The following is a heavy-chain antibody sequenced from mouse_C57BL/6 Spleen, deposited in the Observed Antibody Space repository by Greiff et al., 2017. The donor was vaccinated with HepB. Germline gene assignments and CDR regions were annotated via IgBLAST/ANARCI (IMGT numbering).Heavy chain of an antibody. CDR1: GFTFSDYY. V-gene: IGHV5-16*01. CDR3: ARYYGSSYDWYFDV. D-gene: IGHD1-1*01. Sequence: EVMLVESEGGLVQPGSSMKLSCTASGFTFSDYYLAWVRQVPEKGLEWVANINYDGSSTYYLDSLRSRFIISRDNAKNILYLQMSSLKSEDTATYYCARYYGSSYDWYFDVWGTGTTVTVSS. J-gene: IGHJ1*03. CDR2: INYDGSST.